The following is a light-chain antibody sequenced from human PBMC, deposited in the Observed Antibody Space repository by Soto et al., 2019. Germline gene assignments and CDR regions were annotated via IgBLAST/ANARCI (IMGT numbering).Light chain of an antibody. CDR1: QSVSSSY. CDR3: QQYGSSAPIT. J-gene: IGKJ5*01. Sequence: ESVLTQSPGTVSFSPGERATLSCRAIQSVSSSYLAWYQQKPGQAPRLLIYGASIRATGIPDRFSGSGSGTDFTLTISRLEPEDFALYFCQQYGSSAPITFGQGTRLEI. CDR2: GAS. V-gene: IGKV3-20*01.